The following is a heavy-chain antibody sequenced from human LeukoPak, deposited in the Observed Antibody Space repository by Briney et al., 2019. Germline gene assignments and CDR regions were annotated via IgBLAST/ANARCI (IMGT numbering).Heavy chain of an antibody. J-gene: IGHJ5*02. Sequence: GGSLRLSCAASGFTFSSYAMSWVRQAPGKGLEWVSAISGSGGSTYYADSVKGRFTISRDNSKNTLYLQMNSLRAEDSAVYYRAKSGDSSGYYYSWFDPWGQGTLVTVSS. D-gene: IGHD3-22*01. CDR1: GFTFSSYA. CDR3: AKSGDSSGYYYSWFDP. CDR2: ISGSGGST. V-gene: IGHV3-23*01.